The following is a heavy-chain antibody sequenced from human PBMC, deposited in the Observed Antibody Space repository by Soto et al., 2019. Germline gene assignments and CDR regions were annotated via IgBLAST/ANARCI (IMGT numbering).Heavy chain of an antibody. V-gene: IGHV1-3*01. CDR3: ARGNTVETGNY. CDR2: INAGNGNT. D-gene: IGHD5-18*01. J-gene: IGHJ4*02. Sequence: GASVKVSCKASGYTFTSYAMHWVRQAPGQRLEWMGWINAGNGNTKYAQKHQGRVTMTTDTSTSTAYMELRSLSSDDTAVYYCARGNTVETGNYWGQGTLVTVSS. CDR1: GYTFTSYA.